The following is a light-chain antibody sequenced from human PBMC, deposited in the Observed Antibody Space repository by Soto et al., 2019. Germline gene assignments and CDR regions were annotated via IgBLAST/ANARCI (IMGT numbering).Light chain of an antibody. J-gene: IGKJ5*01. CDR1: QSVSSY. Sequence: ETVLTQAPATLALAPGERATLSCRASQSVSSYLAWYQQKPGQAPRLLIYDASNRATGIPARFSGSGSGTDFTLTISSLEPEDFAAYYCQQRSNWPPTFGQGTRLEIK. CDR3: QQRSNWPPT. CDR2: DAS. V-gene: IGKV3-11*01.